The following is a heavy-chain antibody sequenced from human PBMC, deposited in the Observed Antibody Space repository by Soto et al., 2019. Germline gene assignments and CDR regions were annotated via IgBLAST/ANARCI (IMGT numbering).Heavy chain of an antibody. Sequence: SETLSLTCTGSGGSTSRSSYQWVWVRQPPGKGLEWIGNVYYNGNTYYNPSLKSRLTISVDTSNNQFSLKVKTVTAADTAVYYCARLSGSYNDRYIDYRGQGTLVTVSS. CDR3: ARLSGSYNDRYIDY. D-gene: IGHD1-26*01. CDR1: GGSTSRSSYQ. CDR2: VYYNGNT. J-gene: IGHJ4*02. V-gene: IGHV4-39*01.